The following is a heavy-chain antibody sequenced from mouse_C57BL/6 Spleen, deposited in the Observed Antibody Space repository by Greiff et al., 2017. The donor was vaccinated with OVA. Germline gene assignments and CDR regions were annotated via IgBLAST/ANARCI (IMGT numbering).Heavy chain of an antibody. CDR2: ILPGSGST. D-gene: IGHD6-5*01. J-gene: IGHJ4*01. Sequence: QVQLQQSGAELMKPGASVKLSCKATGYTFTGYWLEWVKQRPGHGLEWIGEILPGSGSTNYNEKFKGKATFTADTSSNTAYMQLSSLTTEDSAIDDYARKGGALYYYAIDYWGQGTSVTVSS. CDR1: GYTFTGYW. V-gene: IGHV1-9*01. CDR3: ARKGGALYYYAIDY.